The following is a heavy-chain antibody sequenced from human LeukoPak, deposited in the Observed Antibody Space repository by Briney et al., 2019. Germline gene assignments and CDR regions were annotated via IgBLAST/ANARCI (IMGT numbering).Heavy chain of an antibody. CDR2: IYYSGST. Sequence: PSETLSLTCTVSGGSISSYYWSWVRQPPGKGLEWIGYIYYSGSTNYNPSLKSRVTISVDASKHQFPLKLSSVTAADTDVYYCARGRSNYYGMDVWGQGPTVTVSS. V-gene: IGHV4-59*01. J-gene: IGHJ6*01. CDR3: ARGRSNYYGMDV. CDR1: GGSISSYY. D-gene: IGHD1-26*01.